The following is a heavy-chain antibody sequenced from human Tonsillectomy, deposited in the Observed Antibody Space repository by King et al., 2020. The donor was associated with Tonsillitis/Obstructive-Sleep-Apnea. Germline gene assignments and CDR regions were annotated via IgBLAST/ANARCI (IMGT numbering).Heavy chain of an antibody. V-gene: IGHV4-34*01. CDR1: GGSFSGYY. D-gene: IGHD2-2*01. Sequence: VKLQQWGAGLLKPSETLSLTCAVYGGSFSGYYWSWIRQPPGKGLEWIGEINHSGSTNYNPSLKSRVTISVDTSNNQFSLKLSSVTAADTAVYYCARVNDIVVVPAASSQFDPWGQGTLVTVSS. CDR3: ARVNDIVVVPAASSQFDP. J-gene: IGHJ5*02. CDR2: INHSGST.